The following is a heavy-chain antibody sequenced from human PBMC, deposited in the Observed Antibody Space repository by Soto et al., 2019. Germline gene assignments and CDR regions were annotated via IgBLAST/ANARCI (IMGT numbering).Heavy chain of an antibody. D-gene: IGHD6-6*01. CDR1: GFTFSSYW. V-gene: IGHV3-74*01. Sequence: QPGGSLRLSCAASGFTFSSYWMHWVRQAPGKGLVWVSRINSDGSSTSYADSVKGRFTISRDNAKNTLYLQMNSLRAEDTAVYYCARASIAARRLDYWGQGTLVTVSS. CDR2: INSDGSST. J-gene: IGHJ4*02. CDR3: ARASIAARRLDY.